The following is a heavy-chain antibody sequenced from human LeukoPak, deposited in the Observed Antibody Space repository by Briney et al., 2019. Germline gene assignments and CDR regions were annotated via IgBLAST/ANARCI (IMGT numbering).Heavy chain of an antibody. CDR2: ISGSGGST. CDR3: AKDLYYDFWSGSWGY. V-gene: IGHV3-23*01. Sequence: GGSLRLSCAASGFTFSSYGMSWVRQAPGKGLEWVSAISGSGGSTYYADSVKGRFTISRDNSKNTLYLQMNSLRAEDTAVYYCAKDLYYDFWSGSWGYWGQGTLVTVSS. CDR1: GFTFSSYG. J-gene: IGHJ4*02. D-gene: IGHD3-3*01.